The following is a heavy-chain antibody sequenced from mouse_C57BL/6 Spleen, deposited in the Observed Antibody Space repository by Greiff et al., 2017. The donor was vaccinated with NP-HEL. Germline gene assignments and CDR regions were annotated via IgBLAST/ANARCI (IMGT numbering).Heavy chain of an antibody. Sequence: EVQRVESGGGLVKPGGSLKLSCAASGFTFSSYAMSWVRQTPEKRLEWVATISDGGSYTYYPDNVKGRFTISRDNAKNNLYLQMSHLKSEDTAMYYCARDQTVVAPGYFDVWGTGTTVTVSS. J-gene: IGHJ1*03. V-gene: IGHV5-4*01. CDR3: ARDQTVVAPGYFDV. D-gene: IGHD1-1*01. CDR2: ISDGGSYT. CDR1: GFTFSSYA.